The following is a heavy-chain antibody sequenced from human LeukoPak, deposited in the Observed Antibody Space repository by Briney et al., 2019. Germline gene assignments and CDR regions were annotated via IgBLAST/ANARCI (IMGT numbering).Heavy chain of an antibody. D-gene: IGHD6-13*01. CDR2: INGDGSST. CDR3: SRAPYSSSWTFHY. CDR1: AFTFSRHW. J-gene: IGHJ4*02. V-gene: IGHV3-74*01. Sequence: GGSLRLSCAASAFTFSRHWMHWVRQAAGKGPVWVSRINGDGSSTNYADSVKGRLTISRDNAKDTLYLQMNSLRVEDTAVYYCSRAPYSSSWTFHYWARGTLVTVSS.